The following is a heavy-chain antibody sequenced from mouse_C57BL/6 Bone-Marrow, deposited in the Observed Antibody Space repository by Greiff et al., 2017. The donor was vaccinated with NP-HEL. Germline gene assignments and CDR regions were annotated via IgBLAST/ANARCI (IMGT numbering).Heavy chain of an antibody. CDR3: ARKTYYSNFHWYFDV. Sequence: QVQLQQSGPELVKPGASVKISCKASGYTFTDYYINWVKQRPGQGLEWIGWIFPGSGSTYYNEKFKGKATLTVDKSSSTAYMLLSSLTSEDSAVYFCARKTYYSNFHWYFDVWGTGTTVTVSS. V-gene: IGHV1-75*01. J-gene: IGHJ1*03. CDR1: GYTFTDYY. CDR2: IFPGSGST. D-gene: IGHD2-5*01.